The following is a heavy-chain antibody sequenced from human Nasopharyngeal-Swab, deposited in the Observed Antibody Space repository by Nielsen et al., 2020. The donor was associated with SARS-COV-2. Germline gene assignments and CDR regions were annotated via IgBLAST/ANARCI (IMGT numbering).Heavy chain of an antibody. CDR1: GFTFSSYG. CDR3: AKDLSITIFGVVPSSFDY. J-gene: IGHJ4*02. CDR2: ISYDGSNK. Sequence: GSLKISCAASGFTFSSYGMHWVRQAPGKGLEWVAVISYDGSNKYYADSVKGRFTISRDNSKNTLYLQMNSLRAEDTAVYYCAKDLSITIFGVVPSSFDYWGQGTLVTVSS. D-gene: IGHD3-3*01. V-gene: IGHV3-30*18.